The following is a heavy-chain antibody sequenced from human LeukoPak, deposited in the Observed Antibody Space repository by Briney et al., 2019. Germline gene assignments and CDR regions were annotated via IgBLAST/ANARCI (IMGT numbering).Heavy chain of an antibody. CDR3: ARQRTDGDYHFDY. J-gene: IGHJ4*02. D-gene: IGHD4-17*01. CDR2: IYYSGST. CDR1: GGSISSSSYY. V-gene: IGHV4-39*01. Sequence: SETLSLTCTVSGGSISSSSYYWGWIRQPPGKGLEWIGSIYYSGSTYYHSSLKSRVTISVDTSKNQFSLKLSSVTAADTAVYYCARQRTDGDYHFDYWGQGTLVTVSS.